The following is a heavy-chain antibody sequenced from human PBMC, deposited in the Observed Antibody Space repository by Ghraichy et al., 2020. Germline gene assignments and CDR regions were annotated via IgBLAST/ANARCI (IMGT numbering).Heavy chain of an antibody. Sequence: GGSLRLSCAASGFTFSSYWMSWVRQAPGKGLEWVANIKQDGSEKYYVDSVKGRFTISRDNAKNSLYLQMNSLRAEDTAVYYCARKMYYYDLTKTWYFDYWGQGTLVTVSS. V-gene: IGHV3-7*01. D-gene: IGHD3-22*01. CDR3: ARKMYYYDLTKTWYFDY. CDR1: GFTFSSYW. J-gene: IGHJ4*02. CDR2: IKQDGSEK.